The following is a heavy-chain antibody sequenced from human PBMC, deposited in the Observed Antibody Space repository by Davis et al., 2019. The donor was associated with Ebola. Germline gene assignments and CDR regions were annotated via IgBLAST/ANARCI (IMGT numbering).Heavy chain of an antibody. J-gene: IGHJ4*02. Sequence: SVKVSCKASGGTFSSYAISWVRQAPGQGLEWMGRIIPILGIANYAQKFQGRVTITADKSTSTAYMELSSLRSEDTTVYYCARVDSVTYTSLDYWGQGTLVTVSS. CDR2: IIPILGIA. D-gene: IGHD2-2*02. CDR1: GGTFSSYA. CDR3: ARVDSVTYTSLDY. V-gene: IGHV1-69*04.